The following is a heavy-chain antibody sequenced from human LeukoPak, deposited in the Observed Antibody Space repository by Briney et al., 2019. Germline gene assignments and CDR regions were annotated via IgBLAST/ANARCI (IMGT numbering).Heavy chain of an antibody. V-gene: IGHV4-34*01. CDR2: INHSGST. CDR1: GFTFSSYS. D-gene: IGHD5-12*01. Sequence: GSLRLSCAASGFTFSSYSMNWVRQPPGKGLEWIGEINHSGSTNYNPSLKSRVTISVDTSKNQFSLKLSSVTAADTAVYYCASLSRSRGYSGYDPYYYYYYMDVWGKGTTVTVSS. J-gene: IGHJ6*03. CDR3: ASLSRSRGYSGYDPYYYYYYMDV.